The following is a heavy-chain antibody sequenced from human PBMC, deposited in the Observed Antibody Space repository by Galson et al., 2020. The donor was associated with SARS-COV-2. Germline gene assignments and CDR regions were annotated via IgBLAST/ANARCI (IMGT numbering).Heavy chain of an antibody. CDR1: GFSFSNYA. D-gene: IGHD3-10*01. Sequence: GGSLRLSCAASGFSFSNYAMHWVRQAPGKGPEWVAGMSHDGSNKYYADSVKGRFTTSRDNSKNTLYLQMNSLRAEDTAVYYCAKDYYPTTTSDLFDSWGQGTLVTVSS. V-gene: IGHV3-30*18. J-gene: IGHJ5*01. CDR2: MSHDGSNK. CDR3: AKDYYPTTTSDLFDS.